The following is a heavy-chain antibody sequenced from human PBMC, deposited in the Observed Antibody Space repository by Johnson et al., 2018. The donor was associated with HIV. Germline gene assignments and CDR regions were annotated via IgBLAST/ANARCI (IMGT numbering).Heavy chain of an antibody. CDR3: AKATEGEGLWAFDI. D-gene: IGHD1-26*01. V-gene: IGHV3-20*04. CDR1: GFTFDDYD. J-gene: IGHJ3*02. Sequence: VQLVESGGGVVRPGGSLRLSCAASGFTFDDYDMSWVRQAPGKGLEWVSGINWSGDSTGFADSVKGRFTISRDNAKNSLYLQMNSLRAEDTALYYCAKATEGEGLWAFDIWGQGTMVTVSS. CDR2: INWSGDST.